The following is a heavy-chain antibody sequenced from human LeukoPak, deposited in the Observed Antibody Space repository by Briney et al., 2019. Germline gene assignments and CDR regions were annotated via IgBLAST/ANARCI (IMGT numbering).Heavy chain of an antibody. D-gene: IGHD3-16*01. Sequence: GASVKVSCKASGYTFTSYAMHWVRQAPGQRLEWMGWINAGNGNTKYSQEFQGRVTITRDTSASTAYMELSSLRSEDMAVYYCARDLGWEDYDYVWGSYGAFDIWGQGTMVTVSS. CDR2: INAGNGNT. CDR1: GYTFTSYA. CDR3: ARDLGWEDYDYVWGSYGAFDI. V-gene: IGHV1-3*03. J-gene: IGHJ3*02.